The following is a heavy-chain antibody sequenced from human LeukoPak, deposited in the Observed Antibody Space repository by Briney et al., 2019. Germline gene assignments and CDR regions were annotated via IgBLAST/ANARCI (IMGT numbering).Heavy chain of an antibody. Sequence: PSETLSLTCAVYGGSLSGYYWSWIRQTPVKGLEWIGEINQSGSTDYNPSLRSRVTMSVDTSQNQFSLRLNSVAAADTAIYYCARRFNWNYDFWGQGTLATVSS. V-gene: IGHV4-34*01. J-gene: IGHJ4*02. CDR2: INQSGST. CDR3: ARRFNWNYDF. CDR1: GGSLSGYY. D-gene: IGHD1-1*01.